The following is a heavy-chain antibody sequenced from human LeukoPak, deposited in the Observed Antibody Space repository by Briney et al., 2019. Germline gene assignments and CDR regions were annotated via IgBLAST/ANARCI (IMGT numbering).Heavy chain of an antibody. J-gene: IGHJ5*02. CDR1: GFTFSSYA. V-gene: IGHV3-23*01. Sequence: GGSLRLSCAASGFTFSSYAMSWVRQAPGKGLEWVSAISGSGGSTYYADSVKGRFTISRDNSKNTLYLQMNSLRAEDTAVCYCAKDYYDSSGYYYPTWGQGTLVTVSS. CDR3: AKDYYDSSGYYYPT. CDR2: ISGSGGST. D-gene: IGHD3-22*01.